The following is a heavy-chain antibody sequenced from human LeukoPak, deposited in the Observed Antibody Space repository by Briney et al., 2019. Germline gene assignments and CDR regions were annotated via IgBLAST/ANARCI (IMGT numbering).Heavy chain of an antibody. J-gene: IGHJ4*02. CDR2: IYYSGST. Sequence: PSETLSLTRTVSGGSFSSSAYYWGWIRQPPGEELEWIGSIYYSGSTYYNPSLKSRVTISLDTSKNQFSLNLSFVTAADTAVYYCASSGSYYYFDYWGQGTLATVSS. CDR1: GGSFSSSAYY. V-gene: IGHV4-39*07. CDR3: ASSGSYYYFDY. D-gene: IGHD1-26*01.